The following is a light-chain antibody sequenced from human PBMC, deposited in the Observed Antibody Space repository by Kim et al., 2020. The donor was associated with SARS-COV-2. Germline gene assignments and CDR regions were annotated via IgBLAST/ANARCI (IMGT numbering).Light chain of an antibody. Sequence: SPGERATLSGRASQSVSNNLAGYQQKPGQAPRLLFLGAATRATGIPARFSASGYGTEFTLTISGLQSEDFAVYYCQQYNYWPPLTFGGGTKVDIK. J-gene: IGKJ4*01. CDR2: GAA. CDR1: QSVSNN. CDR3: QQYNYWPPLT. V-gene: IGKV3-15*01.